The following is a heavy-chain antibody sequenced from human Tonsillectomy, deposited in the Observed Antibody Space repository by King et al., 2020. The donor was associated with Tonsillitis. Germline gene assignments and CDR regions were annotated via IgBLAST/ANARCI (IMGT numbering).Heavy chain of an antibody. CDR1: GFTFDDYA. Sequence: VQLVESGGGLVQPGRSLRLSCAASGFTFDDYAMHWVWQGPGKGLEWVSGISWSSGSIEYADSVKGRFTISRDNTKNSLYLQMNSLRGEDTALCYCARGESSSPENYNYYGMDVGGQGTTVTVSS. D-gene: IGHD6-6*01. J-gene: IGHJ6*02. CDR2: ISWSSGSI. V-gene: IGHV3-9*01. CDR3: ARGESSSPENYNYYGMDV.